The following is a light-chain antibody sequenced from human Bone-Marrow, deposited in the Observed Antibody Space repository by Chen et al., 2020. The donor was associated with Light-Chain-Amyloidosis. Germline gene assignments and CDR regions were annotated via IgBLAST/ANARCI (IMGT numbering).Light chain of an antibody. J-gene: IGLJ1*01. CDR1: SSNIGINY. V-gene: IGLV1-47*01. Sequence: QSVLTQPPSASGTPGQRVTISCYGASSNIGINYVYWYQHFPGAAPNLLIPRYNQRPSWVSVLLSASSSRTSACLSISGLRSDDEADYYCAAWYGSLSGYVFGTGTKVIVL. CDR2: RYN. CDR3: AAWYGSLSGYV.